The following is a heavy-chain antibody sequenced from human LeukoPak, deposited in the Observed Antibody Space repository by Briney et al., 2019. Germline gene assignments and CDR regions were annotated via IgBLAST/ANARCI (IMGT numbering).Heavy chain of an antibody. J-gene: IGHJ5*02. Sequence: PSETLSLTCTVSGGSISSSSYYWGWIRQPPGKGLEWIGSIYYSGSTYYNPSLKSRVTISVDTSKNQFSLKLSSVTAADTAVYYCARDRLRFLEWLVVGGFDPWGQGTLVTVSS. V-gene: IGHV4-39*07. D-gene: IGHD3-3*01. CDR1: GGSISSSSYY. CDR3: ARDRLRFLEWLVVGGFDP. CDR2: IYYSGST.